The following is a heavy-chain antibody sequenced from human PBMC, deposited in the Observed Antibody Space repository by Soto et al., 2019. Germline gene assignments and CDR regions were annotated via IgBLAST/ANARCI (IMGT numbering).Heavy chain of an antibody. D-gene: IGHD4-17*01. V-gene: IGHV2-5*02. Sequence: SGPTLVNPTQTLTLTCTFFGFSLSTGAVGVGWIRQPPGKAPEWLALIYGDDNKRYSPSLKSRLTITKDTSKNQVVLTMTNMDPVDTATYFCLHRQGYGLMDPWGQGAQVPVSS. CDR2: IYGDDNK. CDR1: GFSLSTGAVG. J-gene: IGHJ5*02. CDR3: LHRQGYGLMDP.